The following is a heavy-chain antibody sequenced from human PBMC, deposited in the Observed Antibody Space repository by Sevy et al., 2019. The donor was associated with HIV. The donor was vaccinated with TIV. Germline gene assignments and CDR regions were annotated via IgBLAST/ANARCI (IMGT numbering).Heavy chain of an antibody. CDR1: GFTFNSYW. Sequence: GGSLRLSCAASGFTFNSYWMHWVRQAPAKGLVWVSRINSDGSSTDYADSVKGRFTISRDNAKNTLYLQMNSLRAEDTAVYYCARSKRVHGGGCYDYWGQGTLVTVSS. CDR3: ARSKRVHGGGCYDY. J-gene: IGHJ4*02. D-gene: IGHD6-19*01. V-gene: IGHV3-74*01. CDR2: INSDGSST.